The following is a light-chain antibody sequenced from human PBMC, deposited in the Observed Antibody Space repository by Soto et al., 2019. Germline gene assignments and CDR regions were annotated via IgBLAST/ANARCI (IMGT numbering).Light chain of an antibody. CDR1: QNIGSN. CDR2: GAS. V-gene: IGKV3-15*01. J-gene: IGKJ2*01. CDR3: QQYNNRPPYP. Sequence: EVVMTQSPATLSASPGERVILSCRASQNIGSNLAWYQQRPGQAPRLLMYGASTRATETPARFRGSGSATDFTQHISSMQPEYVEVYYCQQYNNRPPYPFGQGTKLEIK.